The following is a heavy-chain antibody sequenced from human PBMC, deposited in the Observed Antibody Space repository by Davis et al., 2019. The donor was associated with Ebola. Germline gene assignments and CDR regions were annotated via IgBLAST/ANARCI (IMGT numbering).Heavy chain of an antibody. V-gene: IGHV4-34*01. CDR2: INHSGST. CDR3: ARESFDSGTYYTGYYYYGMDV. CDR1: GGSFSGYY. D-gene: IGHD3-10*01. J-gene: IGHJ6*02. Sequence: SETLSLTCAVYGGSFSGYYWSWIRQPPGKGLEWIGEINHSGSTNYNPSLKSRVTISVDTSKNQFSLKLSSVTAADTAVYYCARESFDSGTYYTGYYYYGMDVWGQGTTVTVSS.